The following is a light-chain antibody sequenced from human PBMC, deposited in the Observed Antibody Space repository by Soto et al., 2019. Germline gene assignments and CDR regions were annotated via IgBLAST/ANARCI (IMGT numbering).Light chain of an antibody. CDR3: QQYGSSPRT. CDR1: QSVSSSY. J-gene: IGKJ5*01. Sequence: EIVLTQSPGTLSLSPGESATLSCRASQSVSSSYLAWYQQKPGQAPRLLIYGASSRATGIPDRFSGSGDGTDFTLTISRLEPEDCAVYYCQQYGSSPRTFGQGTRLEI. V-gene: IGKV3-20*01. CDR2: GAS.